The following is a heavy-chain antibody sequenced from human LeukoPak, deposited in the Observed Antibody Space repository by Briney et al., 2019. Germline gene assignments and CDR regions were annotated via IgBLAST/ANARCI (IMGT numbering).Heavy chain of an antibody. V-gene: IGHV1-18*01. J-gene: IGHJ4*02. Sequence: ASVKVSCKTSGYIYNFYGITWVRQVAGQGLEWMGWISAQHGQTEYAPNSQDRVTMTTDTYTNTAYMELRSLRSDDTAVYYCARGGAAANFDYWGQGTLVTVSS. CDR1: GYIYNFYG. D-gene: IGHD6-13*01. CDR2: ISAQHGQT. CDR3: ARGGAAANFDY.